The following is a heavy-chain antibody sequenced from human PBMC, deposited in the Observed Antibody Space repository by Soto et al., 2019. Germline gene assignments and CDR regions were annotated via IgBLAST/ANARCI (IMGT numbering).Heavy chain of an antibody. CDR2: VSHDGRKT. V-gene: IGHV3-30*18. D-gene: IGHD5-12*01. Sequence: QVQLVESGGGDVQPGTSLRLSCVASGFTFTNNGMHWVGQAPGKGLEWVALVSHDGRKTFYADSVKGRLTIYRDNSKSTVYLHMNNLRPEDTAVYQCAKDLRQGASGATVYGMDVWGQGTKVTVSS. CDR3: AKDLRQGASGATVYGMDV. J-gene: IGHJ6*02. CDR1: GFTFTNNG.